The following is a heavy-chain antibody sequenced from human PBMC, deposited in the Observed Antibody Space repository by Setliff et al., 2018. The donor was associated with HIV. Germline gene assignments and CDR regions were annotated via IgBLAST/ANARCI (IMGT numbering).Heavy chain of an antibody. CDR3: ARVRILDYYDSSGSDAFDI. CDR1: GDTFNNCA. CDR2: SIPLFGTT. D-gene: IGHD3-22*01. Sequence: SVKVSCKASGDTFNNCAVTWVRQAPGQGLEWMGGSIPLFGTTNYAQKFQGRVTITADESTCTAYMELCSLRSEDTAVYYCARVRILDYYDSSGSDAFDIWDQGTMVTVSS. J-gene: IGHJ3*02. V-gene: IGHV1-69*13.